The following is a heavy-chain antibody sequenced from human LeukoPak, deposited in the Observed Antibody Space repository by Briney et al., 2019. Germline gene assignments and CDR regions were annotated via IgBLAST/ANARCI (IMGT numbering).Heavy chain of an antibody. D-gene: IGHD3-3*01. CDR1: GYTFTNYG. CDR3: ARAPDDYDFWSGPFDY. CDR2: ISAYSGNT. Sequence: ASVKVSCKASGYTFTNYGISWVRQAPGQGLEWMGWISAYSGNTNYAQNLQGRVTMTTDTSTSIAYMELRSLRSDDTAVYYCARAPDDYDFWSGPFDYWGRGTLVTVSS. J-gene: IGHJ4*02. V-gene: IGHV1-18*01.